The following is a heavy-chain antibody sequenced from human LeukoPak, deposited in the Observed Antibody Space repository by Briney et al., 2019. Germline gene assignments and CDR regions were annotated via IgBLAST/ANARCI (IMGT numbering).Heavy chain of an antibody. J-gene: IGHJ6*04. Sequence: ASVKVSCKASGYTFTSYGITCVRQAPGQGLEWMGWISAYNGNTNYAQNLQGRVTMTTDTSTSTAYMELRSLRSDDAAVYYCARDSPVRYFDWSLPEGDHYYGMDVWGKGTTVTVSS. CDR2: ISAYNGNT. V-gene: IGHV1-18*04. D-gene: IGHD3-9*01. CDR1: GYTFTSYG. CDR3: ARDSPVRYFDWSLPEGDHYYGMDV.